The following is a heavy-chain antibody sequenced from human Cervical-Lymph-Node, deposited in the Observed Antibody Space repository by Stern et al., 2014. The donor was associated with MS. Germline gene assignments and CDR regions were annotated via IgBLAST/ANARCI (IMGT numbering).Heavy chain of an antibody. CDR1: GYTFNRYA. D-gene: IGHD3-22*01. J-gene: IGHJ4*02. Sequence: QVQLMQSGSELKKPGASVKVSCTASGYTFNRYAVTWVRQAPGQGLEWLGWINTNTGNPTYAQGFTGRFVFSLDTSVSTTYLHISSLKAEDTAVYYCARDLRDISGYYLDYWGQGTLVTVSS. CDR2: INTNTGNP. CDR3: ARDLRDISGYYLDY. V-gene: IGHV7-4-1*02.